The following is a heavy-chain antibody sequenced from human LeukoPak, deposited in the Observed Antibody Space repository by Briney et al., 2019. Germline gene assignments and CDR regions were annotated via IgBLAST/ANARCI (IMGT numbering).Heavy chain of an antibody. V-gene: IGHV4-39*01. J-gene: IGHJ4*02. CDR1: GGSISSSSYY. CDR2: IYFSGNT. D-gene: IGHD3-22*01. Sequence: SETLSLTCTVSGGSISSSSYYWRWIRQPPGKGLEWIGSIYFSGNTYYNPSLKSRVTISVDTSKNQFSLKLSSVTAADTTIYYCASTSYDSSCYFDYWGQGTLVTVSS. CDR3: ASTSYDSSCYFDY.